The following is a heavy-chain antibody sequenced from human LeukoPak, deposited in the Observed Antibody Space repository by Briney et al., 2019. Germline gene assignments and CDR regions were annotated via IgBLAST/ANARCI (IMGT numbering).Heavy chain of an antibody. CDR2: INHSGST. V-gene: IGHV4-34*08. D-gene: IGHD4-17*01. Sequence: GSLRLSCAASGFTFSDYYMSWIRQAPGKGLEWIGEINHSGSTNYNPSLKSRVTISVDTSKNQFSLKLSSVTAADTAVYYCGMTTVTEVDYWGQGTLVTVSS. J-gene: IGHJ4*02. CDR3: GMTTVTEVDY. CDR1: GFTFSDYY.